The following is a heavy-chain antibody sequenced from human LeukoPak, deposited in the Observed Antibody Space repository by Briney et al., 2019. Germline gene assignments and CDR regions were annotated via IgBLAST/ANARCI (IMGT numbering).Heavy chain of an antibody. CDR1: GDSISSGTYY. V-gene: IGHV4-30-4*08. CDR3: ASSEKDEVLRFLEWSPGFDY. D-gene: IGHD3-3*01. CDR2: IYYSGST. Sequence: SETLSLTCTVSGDSISSGTYYWGWIRQPPGKGLEWIGYIYYSGSTSYNPSLKSRVTILVDTSKNQFSLKLSSMTAADTAVYYCASSEKDEVLRFLEWSPGFDYWGQGTLVTVSS. J-gene: IGHJ4*02.